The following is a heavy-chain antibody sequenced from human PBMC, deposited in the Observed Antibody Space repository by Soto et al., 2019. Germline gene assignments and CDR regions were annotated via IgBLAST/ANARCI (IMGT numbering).Heavy chain of an antibody. V-gene: IGHV4-59*08. CDR3: ARLPSLLYSSSCYSFDF. J-gene: IGHJ4*02. CDR1: YGSIRSYY. Sequence: SETLSLTCSVSYGSIRSYYWSWIRQPPGKGLEWIGYMYYSGSSNYNPSLRGRATMSVDTSKNQFSLKLNSLTAADTAVYYCARLPSLLYSSSCYSFDFWSQGTLVTVSS. CDR2: MYYSGSS. D-gene: IGHD6-13*01.